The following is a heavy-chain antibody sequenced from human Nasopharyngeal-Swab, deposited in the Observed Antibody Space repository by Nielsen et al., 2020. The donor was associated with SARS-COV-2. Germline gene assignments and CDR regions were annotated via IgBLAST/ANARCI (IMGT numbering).Heavy chain of an antibody. CDR2: MYTSGST. CDR1: GVSISSGSYY. D-gene: IGHD3-9*01. J-gene: IGHJ6*02. Sequence: SETLSLTCSVSGVSISSGSYYWSWIRQPAGKGLDWIGHMYTSGSTNYNPSLKSRVAISMDTSKNQFSLRLSSVTAADTAVYYCAREDRWTLTSFYYALDVWGQGSTVTVSS. CDR3: AREDRWTLTSFYYALDV. V-gene: IGHV4-61*09.